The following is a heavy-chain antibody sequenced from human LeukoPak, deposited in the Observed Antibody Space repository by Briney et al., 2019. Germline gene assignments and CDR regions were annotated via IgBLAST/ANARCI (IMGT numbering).Heavy chain of an antibody. CDR2: IYYSGST. V-gene: IGHV4-39*01. J-gene: IGHJ3*02. D-gene: IGHD3-22*01. CDR1: GGSISSSSYY. CDR3: ARGSGYDSSGYYPNDAFDI. Sequence: SETLSLTCTVSGGSISSSSYYWGWIRQPPGKGLEWIGSIYYSGSTYYNPSLKSRVTISVDTSKNQFSLKLSSVTAADTAVYHCARGSGYDSSGYYPNDAFDIWGQGTMVTVSS.